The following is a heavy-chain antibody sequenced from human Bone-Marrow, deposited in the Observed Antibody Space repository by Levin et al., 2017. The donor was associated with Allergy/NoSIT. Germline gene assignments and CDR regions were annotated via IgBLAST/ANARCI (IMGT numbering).Heavy chain of an antibody. V-gene: IGHV3-21*01. CDR1: GFTFSSYS. D-gene: IGHD2-15*01. CDR3: ARDIGYCSGGSCYSGY. CDR2: ISSSSSYI. J-gene: IGHJ4*02. Sequence: GGSLRLSCAASGFTFSSYSMNWVRQAPGKGLEWVSSISSSSSYIYYADSVKGRFTISRDNAKNSLYLQMNSLRAEDTAVYYCARDIGYCSGGSCYSGYWGQGTLVTVSS.